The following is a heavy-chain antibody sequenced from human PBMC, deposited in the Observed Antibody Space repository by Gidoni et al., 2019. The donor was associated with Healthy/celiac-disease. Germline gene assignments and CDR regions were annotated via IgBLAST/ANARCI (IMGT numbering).Heavy chain of an antibody. Sequence: QVQLVESGGGLVKPGGSLRLSCAASGFPFSDYYMSWIRQAPGKGLEWVSYISSSGSTIYYADSVKGRFTISRDNAKNSMYLQMNSLRAEDTAVYYCARARPSYSSGWYAIDYWGQGTLVTVSS. V-gene: IGHV3-11*01. CDR1: GFPFSDYY. D-gene: IGHD6-19*01. CDR2: ISSSGSTI. CDR3: ARARPSYSSGWYAIDY. J-gene: IGHJ4*02.